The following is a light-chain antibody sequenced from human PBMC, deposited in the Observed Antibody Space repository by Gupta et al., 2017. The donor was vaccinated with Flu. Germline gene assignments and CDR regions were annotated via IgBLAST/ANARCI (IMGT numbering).Light chain of an antibody. V-gene: IGLV1-44*01. CDR2: NNN. Sequence: QSVLTPPPSASGTPGPRITIPCSGSSSNIGSNTVNWHQQLPGTAPKLLIYNNNQRPSGVPDRFSGSKSGTSASLAISGLQSEDEADYYCTAWDDSLNGIVFAGGTKLTVL. CDR3: TAWDDSLNGIV. CDR1: SSNIGSNT. J-gene: IGLJ2*01.